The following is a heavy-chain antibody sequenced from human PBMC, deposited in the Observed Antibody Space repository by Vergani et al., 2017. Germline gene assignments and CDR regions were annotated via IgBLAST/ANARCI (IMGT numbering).Heavy chain of an antibody. V-gene: IGHV3-33*01. J-gene: IGHJ4*02. Sequence: QVQLVESGGGVVQPGRSLRLSCAASGFTFSSYGMHWVRQAPGKGLEWVAVIWYDGSNKYYADSVKGRFTISRDNSKNTLYLQMNSLRAEDTAVYYCARDFFLEREQDYWGQGTLVTVSS. CDR1: GFTFSSYG. CDR2: IWYDGSNK. CDR3: ARDFFLEREQDY. D-gene: IGHD1-1*01.